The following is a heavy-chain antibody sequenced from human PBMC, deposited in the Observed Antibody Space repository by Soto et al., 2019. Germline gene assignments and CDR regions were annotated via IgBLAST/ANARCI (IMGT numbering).Heavy chain of an antibody. D-gene: IGHD2-21*01. CDR2: IYYSGST. CDR3: ARRGCDGDCFEYYFDY. CDR1: GGSISSYY. V-gene: IGHV4-59*08. J-gene: IGHJ4*02. Sequence: SETLSLTCTVSGGSISSYYWSWIRQPPVKGLEWIGYIYYSGSTNYNPSLKSRVTISVDTSKNQFSLKLSSVTAADTAVYYCARRGCDGDCFEYYFDYWGQGTLVTVSS.